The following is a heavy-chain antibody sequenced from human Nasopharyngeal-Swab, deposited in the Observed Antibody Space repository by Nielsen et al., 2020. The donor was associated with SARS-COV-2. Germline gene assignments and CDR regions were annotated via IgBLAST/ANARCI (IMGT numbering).Heavy chain of an antibody. CDR1: GFTFSSYA. D-gene: IGHD2/OR15-2a*01. Sequence: GESLKISCAASGFTFSSYAMHWVRQAPGKGLEWVAVISYDESNKYYADSVKGRFTISRDNSKNTLYLQMNSLRAEDTAVYFCAKLDIGGWLGSTTGYFDYWGQGTLVTVSS. V-gene: IGHV3-30-3*02. CDR3: AKLDIGGWLGSTTGYFDY. J-gene: IGHJ4*02. CDR2: ISYDESNK.